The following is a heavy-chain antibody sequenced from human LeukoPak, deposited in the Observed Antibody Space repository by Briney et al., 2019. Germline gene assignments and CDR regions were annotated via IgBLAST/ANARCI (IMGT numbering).Heavy chain of an antibody. CDR1: GGSSSSYY. D-gene: IGHD2-15*01. CDR3: ARLFCLGGSCSFDY. J-gene: IGHJ4*02. V-gene: IGHV4-59*08. CDR2: ISYSGST. Sequence: PSETLSLTCTVSGGSSSSYYWNWIRQPPGMGLEWIAYISYSGSTNYNPSLKSRVTISVDTSKNQFSLKLTSVTAADTAVYYCARLFCLGGSCSFDYWGQGTLVTVSS.